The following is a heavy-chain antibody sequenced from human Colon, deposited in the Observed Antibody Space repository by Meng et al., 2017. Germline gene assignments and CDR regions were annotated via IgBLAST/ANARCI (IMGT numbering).Heavy chain of an antibody. D-gene: IGHD3-22*01. Sequence: QGQPQESGPGLVKPSQTLSLTCTVSGASISSEAFYWGWIRQHPGKGLEWIGYMHYSGIANYNPSLNSRIAISVDTSKNHFSLKLSSVTAADTAVYYCARYRYDSSSYSNFFDPWGQGTLVTVSS. V-gene: IGHV4-31*03. CDR2: MHYSGIA. CDR3: ARYRYDSSSYSNFFDP. CDR1: GASISSEAFY. J-gene: IGHJ5*02.